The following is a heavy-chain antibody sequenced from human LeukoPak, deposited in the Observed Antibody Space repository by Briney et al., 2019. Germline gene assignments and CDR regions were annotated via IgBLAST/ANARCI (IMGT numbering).Heavy chain of an antibody. Sequence: ASVKVSCKASGYTFTGYYMHWVRQAPGQGLEGMVWINPNSGGTNYAQKFQGRVTMTRDTSISTAYMELSRLRSDDTAVYYCARDLYDSSGLGGYWGQGTLVTVSS. CDR1: GYTFTGYY. D-gene: IGHD3-22*01. V-gene: IGHV1-2*02. J-gene: IGHJ4*02. CDR2: INPNSGGT. CDR3: ARDLYDSSGLGGY.